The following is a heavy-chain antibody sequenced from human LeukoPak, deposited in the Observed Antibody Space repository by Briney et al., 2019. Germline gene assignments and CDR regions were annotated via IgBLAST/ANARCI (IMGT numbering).Heavy chain of an antibody. CDR1: GFTFSSYW. D-gene: IGHD1-26*01. Sequence: PGGSLRLSCAASGFTFSSYWMSWVRQAPGKGLEWVANIKQDGSEKYYVDSVKGRFTISRDNAKNSLYLQMNSLRAEDTAVYYCARDIVWELLPRDYYYYGMDVWGQGTTVTVSS. V-gene: IGHV3-7*03. CDR2: IKQDGSEK. J-gene: IGHJ6*02. CDR3: ARDIVWELLPRDYYYYGMDV.